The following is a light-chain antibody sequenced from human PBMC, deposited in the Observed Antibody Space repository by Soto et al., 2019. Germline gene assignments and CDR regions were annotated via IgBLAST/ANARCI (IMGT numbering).Light chain of an antibody. Sequence: QSALTQPASVSGSPGQSITISCTGTSSDVGGYNYVSWYQQHPGKAPKLMIXXVTXRXXXXXXXXSGSKSVNTASLTISGXXXXXXXXXYCSSYTSSSTVVFGGGTKLTVL. CDR1: SSDVGGYNY. CDR3: SSYTSSSTVV. V-gene: IGLV2-14*03. J-gene: IGLJ3*02. CDR2: XVT.